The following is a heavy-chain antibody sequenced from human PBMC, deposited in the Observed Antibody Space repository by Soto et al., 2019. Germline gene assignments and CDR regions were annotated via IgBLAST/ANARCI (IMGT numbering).Heavy chain of an antibody. D-gene: IGHD6-19*01. CDR3: ARVGGYNSGWPQNPFDY. Sequence: SETLSLTCTVSGGSISSYYWSWIRQPPGKGLEWIGYIYHSGSTNYNPSLKSRVTISVDTSKNQFSLKLSSVTAADTAVYYCARVGGYNSGWPQNPFDYWGQGSLVTVSS. J-gene: IGHJ4*02. V-gene: IGHV4-59*01. CDR2: IYHSGST. CDR1: GGSISSYY.